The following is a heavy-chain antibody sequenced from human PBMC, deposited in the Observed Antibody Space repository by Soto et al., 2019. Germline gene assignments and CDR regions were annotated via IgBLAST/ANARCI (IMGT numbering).Heavy chain of an antibody. CDR1: GFTFSSYA. J-gene: IGHJ6*02. CDR3: ARDRDGMDV. CDR2: ISYDGSNK. V-gene: IGHV3-30-3*01. Sequence: GGSLRLSCAASGFTFSSYAMHWVRQAPGKGLEWVAVISYDGSNKYYADSVKGRFTVSRDNSKNTLYLQMNSLRAEDTAVYYCARDRDGMDVWGQGTTVTVSS.